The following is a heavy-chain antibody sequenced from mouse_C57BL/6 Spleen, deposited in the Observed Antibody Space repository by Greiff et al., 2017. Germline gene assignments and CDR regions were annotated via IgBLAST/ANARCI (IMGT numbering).Heavy chain of an antibody. V-gene: IGHV1-64*01. CDR3: PQGEKYAMDY. J-gene: IGHJ4*01. CDR2: IHPNSGST. CDR1: GYTFTSYW. Sequence: QVQLQQPGAELVKPGASVKLSCKASGYTFTSYWMHWVKQRPGQGLEWIGMIHPNSGSTNYNEKFKSKATLTVDKSSRTAYMQISSLTSEDSAVYYCPQGEKYAMDYWGQGTSVTVSS.